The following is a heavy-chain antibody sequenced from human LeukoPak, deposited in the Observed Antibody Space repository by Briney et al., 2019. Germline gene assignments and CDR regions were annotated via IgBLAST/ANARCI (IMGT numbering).Heavy chain of an antibody. V-gene: IGHV1-46*01. CDR1: GYTFTSYY. CDR3: AKDYYVSSSPYYFDY. J-gene: IGHJ4*02. D-gene: IGHD3-22*01. Sequence: GASVKVSCKASGYTFTSYYMHWVRQAPGQGLEWMGIINPSGGSTGYAQKFQGRVTMTRDTSTSTVYMELSSLRAEDTAVYYCAKDYYVSSSPYYFDYWGRGTLVTVSS. CDR2: INPSGGST.